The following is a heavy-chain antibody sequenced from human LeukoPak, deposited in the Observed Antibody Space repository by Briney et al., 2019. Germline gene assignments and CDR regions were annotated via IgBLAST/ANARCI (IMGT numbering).Heavy chain of an antibody. Sequence: GESLKISCKASGYSFTNHWIGWVRQMPGKGLERMGIIYPGDSDTRYSPSFQGQVTISADKSISTAYLQWSSLKASDTAMYYCARLYIGSFDDWGQGTLVTVSS. CDR1: GYSFTNHW. V-gene: IGHV5-51*01. CDR2: IYPGDSDT. D-gene: IGHD1-26*01. CDR3: ARLYIGSFDD. J-gene: IGHJ4*02.